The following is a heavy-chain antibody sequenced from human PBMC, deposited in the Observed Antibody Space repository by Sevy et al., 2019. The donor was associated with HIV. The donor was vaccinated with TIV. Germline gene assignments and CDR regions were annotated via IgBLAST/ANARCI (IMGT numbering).Heavy chain of an antibody. CDR2: IYPGDSDT. CDR1: GYTFTNYW. Sequence: RGESLKISCKGSGYTFTNYWIGWVRQMPGKGLEWMGIIYPGDSDTRYSPSFQGQVTISADKSISTAYLQWSSLKASDTAIYYCVRHPGVATLYFDYWGQGILVTVSS. V-gene: IGHV5-51*01. J-gene: IGHJ4*02. CDR3: VRHPGVATLYFDY. D-gene: IGHD5-12*01.